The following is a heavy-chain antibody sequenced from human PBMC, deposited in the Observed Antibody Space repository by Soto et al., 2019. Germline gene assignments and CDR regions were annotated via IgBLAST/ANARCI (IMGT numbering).Heavy chain of an antibody. CDR2: IYYSGST. J-gene: IGHJ4*02. D-gene: IGHD3-22*01. CDR1: GGSISSGDYY. V-gene: IGHV4-30-4*01. Sequence: QVQLQESGPGLVKPSQTLSLTCTVSGGSISSGDYYWSWIRQPPGKGLEWIGYIYYSGSTYYNPSLKSRVIISVDTSKNQFSLKLSSVTAADTAVYYCARGKGDYDSSGYFISDYWGQGTLVTVSS. CDR3: ARGKGDYDSSGYFISDY.